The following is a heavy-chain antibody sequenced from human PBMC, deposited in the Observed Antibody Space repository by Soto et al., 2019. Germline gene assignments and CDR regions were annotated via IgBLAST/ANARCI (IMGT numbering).Heavy chain of an antibody. V-gene: IGHV3-53*02. D-gene: IGHD3-10*01. CDR3: ARDPGTGSGDYYYYYGMDV. J-gene: IGHJ6*02. CDR2: IYSGGST. Sequence: EVQLVETGGGLIQPGGSLRLSCAASGFTVSSNYMSWVRQAPGKGLEWVSVIYSGGSTYYADSVKGRFTISRDNSKNTLYLQMNSLRAEDTAVYYCARDPGTGSGDYYYYYGMDVWGQGTTVTVSS. CDR1: GFTVSSNY.